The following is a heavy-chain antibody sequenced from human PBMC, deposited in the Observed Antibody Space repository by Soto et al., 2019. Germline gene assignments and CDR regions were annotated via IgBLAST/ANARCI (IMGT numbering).Heavy chain of an antibody. J-gene: IGHJ3*01. D-gene: IGHD1-1*01. CDR2: ISQDGTEK. CDR1: GFDFSDYR. Sequence: QVLLVESGGGVVQPGRSLRLSCAASGFDFSDYRMHWVRQAPGTGLEWVGAISQDGTEKFYGESTLGRFTISRDNSERTLSLQMDSLRPEDTAVYCCAKIISRGTGDAFHVWGQGTKVTVSS. CDR3: AKIISRGTGDAFHV. V-gene: IGHV3-30*18.